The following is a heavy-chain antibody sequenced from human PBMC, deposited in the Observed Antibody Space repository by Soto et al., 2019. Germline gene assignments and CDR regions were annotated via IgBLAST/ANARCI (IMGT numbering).Heavy chain of an antibody. D-gene: IGHD2-2*02. CDR2: IIPSLGIA. CDR3: ASVNPEEYCSSTSCFTFDY. CDR1: GGTFSSYT. J-gene: IGHJ4*02. Sequence: QVQLVQSGAEVKKPGSSVKVSCKASGGTFSSYTISWVRQTPGQGLELMGRIIPSLGIANYAQKLQGRVTITADTCTRTAYMELSSLRSEDTAVYCCASVNPEEYCSSTSCFTFDYWVQGTMVPVSS. V-gene: IGHV1-69*02.